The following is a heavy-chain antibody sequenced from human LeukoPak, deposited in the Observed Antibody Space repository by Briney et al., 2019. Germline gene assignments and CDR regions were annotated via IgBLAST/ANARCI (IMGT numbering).Heavy chain of an antibody. Sequence: ASVKVSCKASGGTFSSYAISWVRQAPGQGLEWMGGIIPIFGTANYAQKFQGRVTITADESTSTAYMELSSLRSEDTAVYYCARDGGLYDSSGYYWIDYWGQGTLVTVSS. D-gene: IGHD3-22*01. CDR1: GGTFSSYA. V-gene: IGHV1-69*13. CDR3: ARDGGLYDSSGYYWIDY. J-gene: IGHJ4*02. CDR2: IIPIFGTA.